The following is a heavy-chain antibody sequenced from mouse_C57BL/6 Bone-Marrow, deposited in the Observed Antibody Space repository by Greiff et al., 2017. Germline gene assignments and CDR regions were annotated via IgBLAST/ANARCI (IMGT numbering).Heavy chain of an antibody. J-gene: IGHJ3*01. CDR1: GYAFSSYW. Sequence: SGASVKISCKASGYAFSSYWMNWVKQRPGKSLEWIGQIYPGDGDTNYNGKFKGKATLTANKSSSTAYMQLSSLTSDDSAVYFCARGAYWGQGTLVTVSA. CDR2: IYPGDGDT. CDR3: ARGAY. V-gene: IGHV1-80*01.